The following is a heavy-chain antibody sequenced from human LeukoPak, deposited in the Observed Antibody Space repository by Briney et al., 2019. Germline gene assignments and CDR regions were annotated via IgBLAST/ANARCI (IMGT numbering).Heavy chain of an antibody. CDR2: IYYSGST. Sequence: SQTLSLTCTVSGGSISSGDYYWSWIRQPPGKGLEWIGYIYYSGSTYYNPSLKSRVTISVDTSKNQFSLKLSSVTAADTAAYYCARAFDSSGYYYWYFDLWGRGTLVTVSS. V-gene: IGHV4-30-4*01. J-gene: IGHJ2*01. CDR3: ARAFDSSGYYYWYFDL. CDR1: GGSISSGDYY. D-gene: IGHD3-22*01.